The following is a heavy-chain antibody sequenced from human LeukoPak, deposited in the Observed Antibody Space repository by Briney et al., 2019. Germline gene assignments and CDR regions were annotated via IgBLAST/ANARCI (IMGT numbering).Heavy chain of an antibody. V-gene: IGHV3-74*01. CDR2: INSDGSST. Sequence: GGSLRLPCAASGFTFSSYWMPLVRQAPGKGLVWVSRINSDGSSTSYADSVKGRFTISRDNAKNTLYLQMNSLRAEDTAVYYCASPNYYYYYMDVWGKGTTVTVSS. CDR1: GFTFSSYW. CDR3: ASPNYYYYYMDV. J-gene: IGHJ6*03.